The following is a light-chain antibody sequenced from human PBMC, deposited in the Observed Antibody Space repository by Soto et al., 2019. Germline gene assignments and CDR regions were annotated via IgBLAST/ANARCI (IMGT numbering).Light chain of an antibody. J-gene: IGKJ2*01. CDR1: QSIYTW. V-gene: IGKV1-5*03. CDR2: KAS. Sequence: DIHMTQSPSTLSASVRDRVTITCRASQSIYTWLAWYQQKPGKAPKLLIYKASNLESGVPSRFSGSGSGTEFTLPISSLQPDDFANYYCQQYNIFSQFTFAHGTKLEIK. CDR3: QQYNIFSQFT.